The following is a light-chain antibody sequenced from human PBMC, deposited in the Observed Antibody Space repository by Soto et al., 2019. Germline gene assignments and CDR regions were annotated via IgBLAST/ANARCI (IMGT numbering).Light chain of an antibody. CDR3: QQSNSLSIT. CDR2: DAS. J-gene: IGKJ5*01. CDR1: QTISTW. Sequence: DFQVTQSPPTLSASVGDRVTITCRASQTISTWMAWYQQKPGKAPKLLVYDASTLQSGVASRFSGSGSGTEFTLTISSLQPDDFATYYCQQSNSLSITFGQGTRLEIK. V-gene: IGKV1-5*01.